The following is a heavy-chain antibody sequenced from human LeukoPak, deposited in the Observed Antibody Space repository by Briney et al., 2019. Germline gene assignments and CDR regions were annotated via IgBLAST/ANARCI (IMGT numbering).Heavy chain of an antibody. CDR1: GFTFSSYS. V-gene: IGHV3-21*01. D-gene: IGHD3-22*01. CDR2: ISSSSSYI. CDR3: ARFDYYYDSSGYPDY. J-gene: IGHJ4*02. Sequence: PGGSLRLSCAASGFTFSSYSMNWVRRAPGKGLEWVSSISSSSSYIYYADSVKGRFTISRDNAKNSLYLQMNSLRAEDTAVYYCARFDYYYDSSGYPDYWGQGTLVTVSS.